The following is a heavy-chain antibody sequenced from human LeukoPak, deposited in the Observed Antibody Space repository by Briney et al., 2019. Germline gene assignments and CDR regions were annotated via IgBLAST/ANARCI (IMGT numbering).Heavy chain of an antibody. CDR2: INPNSGGT. V-gene: IGHV1-2*02. D-gene: IGHD6-25*01. CDR3: ARGRPGDYFDY. Sequence: ASVKLSCKASGYTFTGYFMHWVRQAPGQGIEWMGWINPNSGGTSYLQNFQGRVTMTRDTSISTAYMDLSRLRSDDTAVYYCARGRPGDYFDYWGQGTLVTVSS. CDR1: GYTFTGYF. J-gene: IGHJ4*02.